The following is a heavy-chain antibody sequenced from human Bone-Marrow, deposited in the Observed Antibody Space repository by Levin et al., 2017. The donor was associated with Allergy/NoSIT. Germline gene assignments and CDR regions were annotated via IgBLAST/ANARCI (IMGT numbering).Heavy chain of an antibody. D-gene: IGHD6-19*01. CDR2: IHHIGST. J-gene: IGHJ4*02. CDR3: ARPYGSGWEPVFDY. CDR1: GDSISSSSYY. Sequence: SETLSLTCTVSGDSISSSSYYWGWIRQPPGKGLEWIGSIHHIGSTYYNPSLKSRVTISVDTSKNQFSLKLGSVTAADTAVYYCARPYGSGWEPVFDYWGRGALVTVSS. V-gene: IGHV4-39*01.